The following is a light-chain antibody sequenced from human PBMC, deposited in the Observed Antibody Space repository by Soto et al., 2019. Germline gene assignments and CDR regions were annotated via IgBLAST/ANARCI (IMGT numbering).Light chain of an antibody. Sequence: EIVLTQSPATLSFSPGERVTLSCRMSQGISYYLAWYQHRPGHAPRLLIYDASIMATGIPDRFSGRGSGTDFTLTISSLEPEDFAVYYCHQRASSPLTFGEGTALEIK. V-gene: IGKV3-11*01. CDR2: DAS. J-gene: IGKJ4*01. CDR1: QGISYY. CDR3: HQRASSPLT.